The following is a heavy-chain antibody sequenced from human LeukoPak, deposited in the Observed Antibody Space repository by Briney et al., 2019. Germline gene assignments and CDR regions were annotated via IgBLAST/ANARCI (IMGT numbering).Heavy chain of an antibody. Sequence: PSETLSLTCAVYGGSFSGYYWSWIRQPPGKGLEWIGEINHSGSTNYNPSLKSRVTISVDTSKNQFSLKLSSVTAADTAVYYCARGGPPYRRVTALQLDAFDTWGQGTMVTVSS. CDR2: INHSGST. D-gene: IGHD2-21*02. CDR1: GGSFSGYY. J-gene: IGHJ3*02. CDR3: ARGGPPYRRVTALQLDAFDT. V-gene: IGHV4-34*01.